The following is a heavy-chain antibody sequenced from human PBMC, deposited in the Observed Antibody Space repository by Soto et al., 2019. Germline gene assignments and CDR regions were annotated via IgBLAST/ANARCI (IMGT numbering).Heavy chain of an antibody. Sequence: EVQLLESGGGMVQPGGSLRVSCAASGFTFRNFVMSWVRQAPGKGLEWVSAIRGTGGETFYADSVKGRFTNSRDNTKNTLYARMNSLRVEDTALYFCAQDRGWGVVSPSHDYWGQGTLVTVSS. CDR3: AQDRGWGVVSPSHDY. V-gene: IGHV3-23*01. CDR2: IRGTGGET. J-gene: IGHJ4*02. CDR1: GFTFRNFV. D-gene: IGHD2-21*01.